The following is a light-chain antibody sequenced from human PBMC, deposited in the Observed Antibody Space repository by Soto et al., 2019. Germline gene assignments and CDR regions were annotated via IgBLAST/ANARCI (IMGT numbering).Light chain of an antibody. CDR3: QQYDHGHGT. CDR1: QSVSSK. V-gene: IGKV3-15*01. CDR2: GGS. J-gene: IGKJ1*01. Sequence: EIVLTQSPATLSESPGERATLSCRASQSVSSKLAWYQQKPGQAPRLLMYGGSIRATGIPARFSGSGSGTEFTLTISSLQSEDFALYFCQQYDHGHGTFGQGTKVDIK.